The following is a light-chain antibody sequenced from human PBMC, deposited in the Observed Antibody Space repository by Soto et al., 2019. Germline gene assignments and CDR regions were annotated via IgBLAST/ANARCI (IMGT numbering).Light chain of an antibody. Sequence: DIMLTQSPGTLSLSPGERATLSCRASQSVSSRLLAWYQQKPGQAPRLLIYGASNRATGIPDRFSGSGSGTDLTLTISRLEPEDFAVYYCQHYGDSPPYTFAPGSKLEIK. J-gene: IGKJ2*01. CDR2: GAS. V-gene: IGKV3-20*01. CDR1: QSVSSRL. CDR3: QHYGDSPPYT.